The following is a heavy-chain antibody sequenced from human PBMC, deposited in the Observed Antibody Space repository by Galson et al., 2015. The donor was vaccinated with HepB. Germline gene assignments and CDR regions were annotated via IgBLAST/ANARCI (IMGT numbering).Heavy chain of an antibody. Sequence: SLRLSCAASGFTFSSYAMIWVRQAPGKGLEWVSAISGSGATTYYADSVKGRFIVSRDNSKNTLDLQMNSLRAEDTALYYCAKGLERYSNYALDYWGQGALLTVSS. CDR2: ISGSGATT. CDR1: GFTFSSYA. CDR3: AKGLERYSNYALDY. D-gene: IGHD4-11*01. V-gene: IGHV3-23*01. J-gene: IGHJ4*02.